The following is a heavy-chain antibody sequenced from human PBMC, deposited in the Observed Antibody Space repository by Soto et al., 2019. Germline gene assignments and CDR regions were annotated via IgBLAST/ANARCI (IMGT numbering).Heavy chain of an antibody. CDR3: ARSKYQLLYYWFDP. V-gene: IGHV1-69*13. D-gene: IGHD2-2*01. CDR2: IIPIFGTA. CDR1: RGTFSSYA. Sequence: ASVKVSCKASRGTFSSYAISWVRQAPGQGLEWMGGIIPIFGTANYAQKFQGRVTITADESTSTAYMELSSLRSEDTAVYYCARSKYQLLYYWFDPWGQGTLVTVSS. J-gene: IGHJ5*02.